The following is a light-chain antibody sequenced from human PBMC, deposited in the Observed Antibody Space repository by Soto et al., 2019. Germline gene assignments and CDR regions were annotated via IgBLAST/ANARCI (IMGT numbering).Light chain of an antibody. CDR1: QSIGTY. V-gene: IGKV1-39*01. CDR3: QQSYTAPFLT. Sequence: DIQMTQSPSSLSASVGDRDTITCRASQSIGTYLNWYQQKPGTAPKVVIHGASSLQSGVPSRFSGGGSGTEFTLTISSLPPEDFASYYCQQSYTAPFLTFGGGTRVEIK. J-gene: IGKJ4*01. CDR2: GAS.